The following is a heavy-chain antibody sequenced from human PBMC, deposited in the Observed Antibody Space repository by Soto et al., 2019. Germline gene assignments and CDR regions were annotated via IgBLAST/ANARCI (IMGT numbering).Heavy chain of an antibody. CDR1: GGTFSSYA. D-gene: IGHD3-10*01. CDR3: ARALGDYYYYYGMDV. Sequence: SVKVSCKASGGTFSSYAISWVRQAPGQGLEWMGGVIPIFGTANYAQKFQGRVTITADESTSTAYMELSSLRSEDTAVYYCARALGDYYYYYGMDVWGQGTTVTVSS. CDR2: VIPIFGTA. V-gene: IGHV1-69*13. J-gene: IGHJ6*02.